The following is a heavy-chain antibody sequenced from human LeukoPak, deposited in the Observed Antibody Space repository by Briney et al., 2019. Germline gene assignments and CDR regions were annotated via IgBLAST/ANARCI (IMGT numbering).Heavy chain of an antibody. V-gene: IGHV4-31*03. D-gene: IGHD3-9*01. CDR3: ARSKDYDILTGYGAFDI. Sequence: SQTLSLTCTVSGGSISSGGYYWSWIRQHPGKGLEWIGYIYYSGSTYYNPSLKSRVTISVDRSKNQFSLKLSSVTAADTAVYYCARSKDYDILTGYGAFDIWGQGTMVTVSS. CDR2: IYYSGST. CDR1: GGSISSGGYY. J-gene: IGHJ3*02.